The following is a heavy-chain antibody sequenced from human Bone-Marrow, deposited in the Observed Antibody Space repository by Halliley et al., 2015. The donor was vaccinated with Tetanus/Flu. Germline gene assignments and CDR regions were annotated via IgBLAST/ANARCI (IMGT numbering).Heavy chain of an antibody. CDR2: IYYNGGT. J-gene: IGHJ4*02. Sequence: TLSLTCTVSGGSVNSGSYYWSWIRQPPGKELEYIGHIYYNGGTNYNPSLKSRVTISVDTSKNQFSLNINSVTAADTAVYYCARASIWTYYFDSWVQGTLVTVSS. D-gene: IGHD3-3*02. CDR1: GGSVNSGSYY. CDR3: ARASIWTYYFDS. V-gene: IGHV4-61*01.